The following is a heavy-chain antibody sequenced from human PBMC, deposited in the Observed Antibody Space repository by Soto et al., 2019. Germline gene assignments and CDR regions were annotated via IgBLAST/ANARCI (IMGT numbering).Heavy chain of an antibody. J-gene: IGHJ1*01. CDR3: ARGVLRYFDWSRIAEYFQH. CDR2: ISSSSSTI. Sequence: GGSLRLSCAASGFTFSSYSMNWVRQAPGKGLEWVSYISSSSSTIYYADSVKGRFTISRDNAKNSLYLQMNSLRAEDTAVYYCARGVLRYFDWSRIAEYFQHWGQGTLVTVSS. CDR1: GFTFSSYS. V-gene: IGHV3-48*01. D-gene: IGHD3-9*01.